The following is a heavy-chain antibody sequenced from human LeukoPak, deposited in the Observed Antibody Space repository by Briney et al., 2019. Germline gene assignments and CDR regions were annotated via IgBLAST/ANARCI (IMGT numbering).Heavy chain of an antibody. CDR1: GFTFSSYA. V-gene: IGHV3-23*01. D-gene: IGHD2-21*02. J-gene: IGHJ4*02. CDR2: ISGSGGST. CDR3: AKSSDSPFSDY. Sequence: GGSLRLSCAASGFTFSSYAMSWVRQAPGKGLEWVSAISGSGGSTYYADSVKGRFTISRDNSKNTLYLQMNSLTAADTAVYYGAKSSDSPFSDYWGQGTLVTVSS.